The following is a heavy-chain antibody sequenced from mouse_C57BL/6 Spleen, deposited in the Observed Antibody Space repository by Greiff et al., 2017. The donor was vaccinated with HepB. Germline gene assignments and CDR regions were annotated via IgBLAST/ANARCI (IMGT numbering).Heavy chain of an antibody. CDR2: IDPETGGT. Sequence: QVQLQQSGAELVRPGASVTLSCKASGYTFTDYEMHWVKQTPVHGLEWIGAIDPETGGTAYNQKFKGKAILTADKSSSTAYMELRSLTSEDSAVYCCTRGDYSPRYFDVWGTGTTVTVSS. CDR3: TRGDYSPRYFDV. V-gene: IGHV1-15*01. D-gene: IGHD2-12*01. CDR1: GYTFTDYE. J-gene: IGHJ1*03.